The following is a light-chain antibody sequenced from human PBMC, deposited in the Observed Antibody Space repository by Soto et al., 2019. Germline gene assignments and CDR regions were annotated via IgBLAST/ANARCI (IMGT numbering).Light chain of an antibody. CDR2: EVS. CDR1: SSDVGIYNL. Sequence: QSALTQPASVSGSPGQSIAISCTGTSSDVGIYNLVSWYQQHPGKAPKLIIYEVSKRPSGVSDRFSGSKSGSTASLTISGLQAEDEADYYCYSYAGDNNYYVFGNGTKVTVL. J-gene: IGLJ1*01. CDR3: YSYAGDNNYYV. V-gene: IGLV2-23*02.